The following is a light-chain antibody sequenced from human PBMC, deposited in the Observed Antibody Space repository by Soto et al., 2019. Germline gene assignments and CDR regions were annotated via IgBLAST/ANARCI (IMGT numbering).Light chain of an antibody. CDR3: QQYKSYVYT. Sequence: DLQMTQSPSSVSASVGDRVTITFRSSQGISSWLAWYQQKPEKAPKLVIYDASSLQSGVPSRFSGSGSGTEFTLTISSLQHEDFATYYCQQYKSYVYTFGQGTKVDIK. J-gene: IGKJ2*01. CDR2: DAS. V-gene: IGKV1D-16*01. CDR1: QGISSW.